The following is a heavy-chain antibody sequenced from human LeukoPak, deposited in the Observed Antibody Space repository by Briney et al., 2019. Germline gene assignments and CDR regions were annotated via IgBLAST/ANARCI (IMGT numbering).Heavy chain of an antibody. CDR3: AKDGEEQLVLDY. Sequence: GGSLRLSCAASGFTFSDYYMSWIRQAPGKGLEWVSYISSSGSTIYYADSVKGRFTISRDNAKNSLYLQMNSLRTEDSALYYCAKDGEEQLVLDYWGQGTLVTVSS. CDR1: GFTFSDYY. CDR2: ISSSGSTI. D-gene: IGHD6-13*01. J-gene: IGHJ4*02. V-gene: IGHV3-11*01.